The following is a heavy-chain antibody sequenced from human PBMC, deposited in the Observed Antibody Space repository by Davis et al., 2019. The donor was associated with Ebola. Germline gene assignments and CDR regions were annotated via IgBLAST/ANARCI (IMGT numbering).Heavy chain of an antibody. J-gene: IGHJ6*02. D-gene: IGHD3-9*01. CDR1: GGAFNIFA. CDR2: IIPTLGTP. CDR3: ARATGYDILTGYSSNYYFGMDV. V-gene: IGHV1-69*13. Sequence: AASVKVSCKASGGAFNIFAISWVRQAPGQGLEWMGGIIPTLGTPNYAQKFQGRVKINADESTRTVYMELSSLRSEDTAVYYCARATGYDILTGYSSNYYFGMDVWGQGTTVSVSS.